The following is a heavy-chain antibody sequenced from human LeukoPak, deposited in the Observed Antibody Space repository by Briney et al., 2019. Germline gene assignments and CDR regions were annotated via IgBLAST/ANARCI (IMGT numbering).Heavy chain of an antibody. CDR3: ARFKRAGGWSYFDY. D-gene: IGHD6-19*01. J-gene: IGHJ4*02. Sequence: SETLSLTCTVSGGSISSYYWSWIRQPPGKGLEWIGYIYYSGSTNYNPSLKSRVTISVDTSKNQFSLKLTSVTAADTAVYYCARFKRAGGWSYFDYWGQGTLVTVSS. CDR1: GGSISSYY. V-gene: IGHV4-59*01. CDR2: IYYSGST.